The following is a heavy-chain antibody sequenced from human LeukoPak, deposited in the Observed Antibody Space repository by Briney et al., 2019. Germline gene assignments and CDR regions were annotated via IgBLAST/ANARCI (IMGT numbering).Heavy chain of an antibody. Sequence: GGSLRLSCAASGFIFSSYPLNWVRQAPGEGLEWVSTISGDSSYIQYADSVKGRFTISRDNSKNTLYLQMNSLRAEDTAIYFCAKDWVAVPLYYFDFWGQGNLVTVSS. D-gene: IGHD6-19*01. V-gene: IGHV3-23*01. CDR2: ISGDSSYI. J-gene: IGHJ4*02. CDR1: GFIFSSYP. CDR3: AKDWVAVPLYYFDF.